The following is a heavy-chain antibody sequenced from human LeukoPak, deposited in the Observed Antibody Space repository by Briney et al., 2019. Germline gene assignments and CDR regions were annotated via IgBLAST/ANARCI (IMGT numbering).Heavy chain of an antibody. CDR1: GYSFTIYW. V-gene: IGHV5-51*01. J-gene: IGHJ5*02. CDR3: ARRSLRYDYYASSGYYWFDP. Sequence: GESLQISCQGSGYSFTIYWVGWVGQRPGKGLEWMGIIYPGDSDTRYRPSFQGQLTISADKSISTAYLQSSSLKASDTAMYYCARRSLRYDYYASSGYYWFDPWGQGTLVTVSS. D-gene: IGHD3-22*01. CDR2: IYPGDSDT.